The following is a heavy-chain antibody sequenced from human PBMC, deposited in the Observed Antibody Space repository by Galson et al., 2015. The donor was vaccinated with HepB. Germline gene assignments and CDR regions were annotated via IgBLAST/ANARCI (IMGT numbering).Heavy chain of an antibody. J-gene: IGHJ4*02. CDR1: GFTFSSYW. CDR2: IKQDGSEK. Sequence: SLRLSCAASGFTFSSYWMSWVRQAPGKGLEWVANIKQDGSEKYYVDSVKGRFTISRDNAKNSLYLQMNSLRAEDTAVYYCARGRGTWIQLYHDYWGQGTLVTVSS. CDR3: ARGRGTWIQLYHDY. V-gene: IGHV3-7*03. D-gene: IGHD5-18*01.